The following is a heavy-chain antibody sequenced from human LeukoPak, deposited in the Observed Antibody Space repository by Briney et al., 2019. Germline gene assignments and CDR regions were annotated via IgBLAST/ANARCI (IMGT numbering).Heavy chain of an antibody. CDR2: IYYSGST. J-gene: IGHJ1*01. CDR3: ARVGGLGGGVVNPERLYFQH. V-gene: IGHV4-31*03. Sequence: TLSLTCTVSGGSIYSGGHYWSWIRQHPGKGLECIGFIYYSGSTYYNPSLKSRVTISIDTSKNQFSLKLSSVTAADTAVYYCARVGGLGGGVVNPERLYFQHWGQGTLVTVSS. CDR1: GGSIYSGGHY. D-gene: IGHD3-16*01.